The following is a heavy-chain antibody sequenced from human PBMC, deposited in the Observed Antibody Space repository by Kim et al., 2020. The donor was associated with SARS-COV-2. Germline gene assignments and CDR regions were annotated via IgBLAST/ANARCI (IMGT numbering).Heavy chain of an antibody. CDR2: ISWNSGSI. CDR3: AKAQRGVFDY. D-gene: IGHD6-25*01. V-gene: IGHV3-9*01. CDR1: GFTFDDYA. J-gene: IGHJ4*02. Sequence: GGSLRLSCAASGFTFDDYAMHWVRQAPGKGLEWVSGISWNSGSIGYADSVKGRFTISRDNANNSLYLQMNSLRAEDTALYYCAKAQRGVFDYWGQGTLVTVSS.